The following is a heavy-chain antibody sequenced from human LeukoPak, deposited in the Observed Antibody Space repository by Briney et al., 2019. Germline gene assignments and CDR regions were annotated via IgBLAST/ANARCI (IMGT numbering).Heavy chain of an antibody. CDR1: GYTFTSYG. V-gene: IGHV1-18*01. CDR3: ARTVLRFLEWLSHFDH. J-gene: IGHJ4*02. D-gene: IGHD3-3*01. CDR2: ISAYNGNT. Sequence: ASVKVSCKASGYTFTSYGISWVRQAPGQGLEWMGWISAYNGNTNYAQKLQGRVTMTTDTSTSTAYMELRSLRSDDTAVYYCARTVLRFLEWLSHFDHWGQGTLVTVSS.